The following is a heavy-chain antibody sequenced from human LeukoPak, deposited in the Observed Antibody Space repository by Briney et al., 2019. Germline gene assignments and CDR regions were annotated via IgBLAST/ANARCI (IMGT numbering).Heavy chain of an antibody. CDR3: AREWFGETHFDY. Sequence: GGSLRLSCVASGFTFDDYGMSWVRQAPGKGLEWVSGINWNGGSTGYAHSVKGRLTISRDNAKNSLYLQMNSLRAEDTALYFCAREWFGETHFDYWGQGTLVTVSS. CDR2: INWNGGST. J-gene: IGHJ4*02. V-gene: IGHV3-20*04. D-gene: IGHD3-10*01. CDR1: GFTFDDYG.